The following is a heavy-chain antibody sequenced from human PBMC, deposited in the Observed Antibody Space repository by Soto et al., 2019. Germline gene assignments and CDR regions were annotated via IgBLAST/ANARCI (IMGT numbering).Heavy chain of an antibody. V-gene: IGHV5-51*01. CDR3: ARIYSGTYRLDV. D-gene: IGHD1-26*01. J-gene: IGHJ6*02. CDR2: IYPGDSDT. CDR1: GYSFTSYW. Sequence: ESLTISRKGSGYSFTSYWIGLARQMPGKGLEWMGIIYPGDSDTRYSPSFQGQVTISADKSISTAYLQWSSLKASDTAMYYCARIYSGTYRLDVWGQGTTVTVSS.